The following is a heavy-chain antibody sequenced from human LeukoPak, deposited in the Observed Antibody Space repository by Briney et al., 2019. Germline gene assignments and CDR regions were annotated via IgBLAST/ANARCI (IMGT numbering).Heavy chain of an antibody. J-gene: IGHJ4*02. CDR1: GFTFNTFT. V-gene: IGHV3-21*01. CDR3: VRGDSREL. CDR2: IGRSSIDK. D-gene: IGHD3-22*01. Sequence: PGGSLRLSCAASGFTFNTFTMNWVRQAQGKGLEWVSSIGRSSIDKYYADSVRGRFTISRDNAKNSLYVQMSSLRAEDTAVYYCVRGDSRELWGQGTLVTVSS.